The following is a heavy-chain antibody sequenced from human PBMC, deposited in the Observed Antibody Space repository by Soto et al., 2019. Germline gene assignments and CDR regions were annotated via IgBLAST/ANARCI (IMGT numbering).Heavy chain of an antibody. J-gene: IGHJ4*02. CDR1: GFTFSGYG. CDR2: IWYDGSNK. D-gene: IGHD2-15*01. Sequence: PGGSLRLSCAASGFTFSGYGMHWVRQAPGKGLEWVAVIWYDGSNKYYADSVKGRFTISRDNSKNTLYLQMNSLRAEDTAVYYCARDPNCSGGSCYDYWGQGTLVTVSS. V-gene: IGHV3-33*01. CDR3: ARDPNCSGGSCYDY.